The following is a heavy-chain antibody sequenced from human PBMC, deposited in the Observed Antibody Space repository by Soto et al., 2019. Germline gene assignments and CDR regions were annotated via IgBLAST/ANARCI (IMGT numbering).Heavy chain of an antibody. Sequence: PSEPLSLTCTVSGCSISSLGYSWSWIRQSPGKGLEWMGYSYHSGSTYYNPSLKSRVTISVDRSKNLFSLKLSSVTAADTAVYYCARVYDNSGAYLDYWGQGTLVTVCS. CDR1: GCSISSLGYS. CDR3: ARVYDNSGAYLDY. D-gene: IGHD3-22*01. V-gene: IGHV4-30-2*06. J-gene: IGHJ4*02. CDR2: SYHSGST.